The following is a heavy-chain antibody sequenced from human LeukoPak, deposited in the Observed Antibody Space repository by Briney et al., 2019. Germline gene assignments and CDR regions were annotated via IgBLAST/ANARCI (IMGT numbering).Heavy chain of an antibody. V-gene: IGHV1-69*13. J-gene: IGHJ4*02. CDR2: IIPIFGTA. CDR3: ARGSYGDSFGY. D-gene: IGHD4-17*01. Sequence: PVKVSCKASGGTFSSYAISWVRQAPGQGLEWMGGIIPIFGTANYAQKFQGRVTITADESTSTAYMELSRLRSDDTAVYYCARGSYGDSFGYWGQGTLVTVSS. CDR1: GGTFSSYA.